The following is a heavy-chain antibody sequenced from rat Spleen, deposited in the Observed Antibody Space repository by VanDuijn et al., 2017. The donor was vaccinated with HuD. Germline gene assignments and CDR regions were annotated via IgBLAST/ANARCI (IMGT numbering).Heavy chain of an antibody. CDR1: GFNFNDYW. CDR2: INKDSNTI. V-gene: IGHV4-2*01. Sequence: VKLVESGGGLVQPGRSLKLSCAASGFNFNDYWMGWVRQAPGKGLEWIGEINKDSNTINFTPSLKDKFTISRDNAQSTLYLQMSKLGSEDTAIYYCARDYGGPDYFDYWGQGVMVTVSS. D-gene: IGHD1-11*01. CDR3: ARDYGGPDYFDY. J-gene: IGHJ2*01.